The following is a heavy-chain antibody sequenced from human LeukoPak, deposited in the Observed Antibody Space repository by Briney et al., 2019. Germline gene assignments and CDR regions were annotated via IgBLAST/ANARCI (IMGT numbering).Heavy chain of an antibody. Sequence: SETLSLTCTVSGGSISSGSYYWSCIRQPAGKGLEWIGRIYTSGSTNYNPSLKSRVTISVDTSKNQFSLKLSSVTAAAPAVYYCARDQVGYCSSTSCSEPQDYYYYYMDVWGKGTTVTVSS. V-gene: IGHV4-61*02. CDR1: GGSISSGSYY. J-gene: IGHJ6*03. CDR3: ARDQVGYCSSTSCSEPQDYYYYYMDV. D-gene: IGHD2-2*01. CDR2: IYTSGST.